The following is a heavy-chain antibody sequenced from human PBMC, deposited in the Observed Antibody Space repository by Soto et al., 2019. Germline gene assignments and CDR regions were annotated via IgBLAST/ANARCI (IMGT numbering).Heavy chain of an antibody. CDR3: AKDNWNYQYWFDP. D-gene: IGHD1-7*01. CDR1: GFTFSSYA. CDR2: ISGSGGST. J-gene: IGHJ5*02. V-gene: IGHV3-23*01. Sequence: GGSLRLSCAASGFTFSSYAMSWVRQAPGKGLEWVSAISGSGGSTYYADSVKGRFTISRDNSKNTLYLQMNSLRAEDTALDYCAKDNWNYQYWFDPWGQGTLVTVSS.